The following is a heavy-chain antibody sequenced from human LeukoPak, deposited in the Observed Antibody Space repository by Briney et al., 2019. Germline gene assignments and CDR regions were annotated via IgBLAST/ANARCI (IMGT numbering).Heavy chain of an antibody. D-gene: IGHD6-13*01. V-gene: IGHV3-23*01. CDR3: AKDRYTSSWYYFDY. J-gene: IGHJ4*02. CDR1: GFTFSSYA. Sequence: GGSLRLSCAASGFTFSSYAMSWVRQAPGKGLEWVSAISGSDATTHYADSVKGRFTISRDNSKNTLYLQLNSLRAEDTAVYYYAKDRYTSSWYYFDYWGQGTLVTVSS. CDR2: ISGSDATT.